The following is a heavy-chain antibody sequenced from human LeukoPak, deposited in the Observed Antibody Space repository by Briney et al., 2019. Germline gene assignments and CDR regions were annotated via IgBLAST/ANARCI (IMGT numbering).Heavy chain of an antibody. V-gene: IGHV4-31*03. Sequence: SQTLSLTCTVSGGSISSGGYYWSWIRQHPGKGLERIGYIYYSGSTYYNPSLKSRVTISVDTSKNQFSLKLSSVTAADTAVYYCARGRGYYDSSGYYPNWFDPWGQGTLVTVSS. CDR1: GGSISSGGYY. CDR2: IYYSGST. J-gene: IGHJ5*02. D-gene: IGHD3-22*01. CDR3: ARGRGYYDSSGYYPNWFDP.